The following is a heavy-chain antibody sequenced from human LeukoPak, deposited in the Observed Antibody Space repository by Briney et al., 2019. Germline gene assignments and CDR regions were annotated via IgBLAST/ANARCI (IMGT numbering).Heavy chain of an antibody. CDR2: IYSSGGT. CDR1: GGSITNDY. V-gene: IGHV4-4*07. CDR3: AREGYDTSGYYAFAN. Sequence: SETLSLTCSVSGGSITNDYWSWIRQPAGRGLEWIGRIYSSGGTSYNASLKSRVTLSIDTSKHQISLRLTSVTAADTAVYYCAREGYDTSGYYAFANWGQGTLVSVSS. J-gene: IGHJ4*02. D-gene: IGHD3-22*01.